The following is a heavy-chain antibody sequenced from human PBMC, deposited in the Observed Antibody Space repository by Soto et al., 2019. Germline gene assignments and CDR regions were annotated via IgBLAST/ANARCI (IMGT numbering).Heavy chain of an antibody. J-gene: IGHJ4*02. Sequence: PSETLSLTCTVSGDSISSGGYYWSWIRQHPGKGLEWIGYIYYSGSTYYNPSLKSRVTISVDTSKNQFSLKLSSVTAADTAVYYCARALLLTALLYYFDYCGQGTPVTVSS. CDR3: ARALLLTALLYYFDY. V-gene: IGHV4-31*03. CDR1: GDSISSGGYY. CDR2: IYYSGST. D-gene: IGHD2-21*02.